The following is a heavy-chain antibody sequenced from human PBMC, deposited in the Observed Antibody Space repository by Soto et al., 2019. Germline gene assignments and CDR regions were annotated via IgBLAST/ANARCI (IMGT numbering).Heavy chain of an antibody. J-gene: IGHJ4*02. Sequence: GGSLRLSCAASGFTFSSYAMSWVRQAPGKGLEWVSAISGSGGSTYYADSVKGRFTISRDNSKNTLYLQMNSLRAEDTAVYYCAKDLSWAVAGTLREYYFDYWGQGTLVTVSS. CDR3: AKDLSWAVAGTLREYYFDY. CDR1: GFTFSSYA. CDR2: ISGSGGST. V-gene: IGHV3-23*01. D-gene: IGHD6-19*01.